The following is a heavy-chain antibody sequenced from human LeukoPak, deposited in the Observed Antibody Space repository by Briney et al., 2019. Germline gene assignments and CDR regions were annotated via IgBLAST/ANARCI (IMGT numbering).Heavy chain of an antibody. Sequence: GSSVNVSCKASVGTFSSYAISWVRQAPGHGLEWMGGIIPNFGTANYAQKFQGGVTITADESTSTAYMELSSLRSEDTAVYYCARDLGVRAPWGQGTLVTVSS. CDR1: VGTFSSYA. D-gene: IGHD3-10*01. CDR3: ARDLGVRAP. CDR2: IIPNFGTA. V-gene: IGHV1-69*01. J-gene: IGHJ4*02.